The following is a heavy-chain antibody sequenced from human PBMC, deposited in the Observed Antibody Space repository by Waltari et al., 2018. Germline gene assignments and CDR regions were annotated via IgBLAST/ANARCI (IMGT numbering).Heavy chain of an antibody. CDR2: ISYDGSNK. Sequence: QVQLVESGGGVVQPGRSLRLSCAASGFTFSSYAMHWVRQAPGKGLEWVAVISYDGSNKYYADSVKGRFTISRDNSKNTLYLQMNSLRAEDTAVYYCARDNPTVAAGDYWGQGTLVTVSS. CDR1: GFTFSSYA. V-gene: IGHV3-30-3*01. J-gene: IGHJ4*02. D-gene: IGHD4-17*01. CDR3: ARDNPTVAAGDY.